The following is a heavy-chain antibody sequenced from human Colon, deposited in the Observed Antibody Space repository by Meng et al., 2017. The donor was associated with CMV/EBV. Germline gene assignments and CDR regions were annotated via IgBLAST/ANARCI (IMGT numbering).Heavy chain of an antibody. CDR3: ARPRRVGANRDYDS. J-gene: IGHJ5*01. D-gene: IGHD1-26*01. CDR1: GGSFSDYY. Sequence: CAVYGGSFSDYYWTWIRQSPDKGLEWIGEINHSGSLNYNASLKSRVIMSVDTSKNQFSLNLKSVTAADTAMYYCARPRRVGANRDYDSWGQGTLVTVSS. CDR2: INHSGSL. V-gene: IGHV4-34*01.